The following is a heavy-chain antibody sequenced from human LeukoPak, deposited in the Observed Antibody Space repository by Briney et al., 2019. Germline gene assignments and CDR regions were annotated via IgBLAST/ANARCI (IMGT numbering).Heavy chain of an antibody. Sequence: GGSLRLSCAVSGFIFGTYGMHWVRQAPGKGLEWVAYIRPDETDKYYAGSVKGRFTISRDNSKNTLYLQMNSLRAEDTAVYYCGKHDSGSKYWRQGTLVTVSS. CDR1: GFIFGTYG. D-gene: IGHD3-22*01. J-gene: IGHJ4*02. CDR2: IRPDETDK. CDR3: GKHDSGSKY. V-gene: IGHV3-30*02.